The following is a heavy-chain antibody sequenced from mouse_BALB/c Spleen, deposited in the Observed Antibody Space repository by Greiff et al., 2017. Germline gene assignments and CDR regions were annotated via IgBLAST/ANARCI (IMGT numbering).Heavy chain of an antibody. Sequence: VKLQESGAELVKPGASVKLSCKASGYTFTEYIIHWVKQRSGQGLEWIGWFYPGSGSIKYNEKFKDKATLTADKSSSTVYMELSRLTSEDSAVYFCARHGGDYYGSSWYFDVWGAGTTVTVSS. D-gene: IGHD1-1*01. CDR2: FYPGSGSI. V-gene: IGHV1-62-2*01. J-gene: IGHJ1*01. CDR1: GYTFTEYI. CDR3: ARHGGDYYGSSWYFDV.